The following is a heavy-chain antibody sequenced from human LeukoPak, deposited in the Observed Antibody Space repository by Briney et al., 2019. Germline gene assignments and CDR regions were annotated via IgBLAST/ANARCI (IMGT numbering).Heavy chain of an antibody. CDR3: ARDGYKFYYYYGMDV. CDR2: IYYSGST. Sequence: SETLSLTCTVSGGSINNRSYYWGWIRRPPGKGLEWIRSIYYSGSTNYNPSLKSRVTISVDTSKNQFSLKLSSVTAADTAVYYCARDGYKFYYYYGMDVWGQGTTVTVSS. D-gene: IGHD5-24*01. J-gene: IGHJ6*02. V-gene: IGHV4-39*01. CDR1: GGSINNRSYY.